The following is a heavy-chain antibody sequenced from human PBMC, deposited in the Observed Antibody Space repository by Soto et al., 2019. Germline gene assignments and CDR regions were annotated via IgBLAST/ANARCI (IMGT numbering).Heavy chain of an antibody. V-gene: IGHV4-34*01. CDR2: INHSGST. Sequence: QVQLQQWGAGLLKPSETLSLTCAVYGGSFSVYYWSWIRQPPGKGLEWIGEINHSGSTNYNPSLKSRVTISVDTSKNQFSLKLSSVTAADTAVYYCARGRRGYYGSGSYYFDYWGQGTLVTVSS. J-gene: IGHJ4*02. CDR1: GGSFSVYY. CDR3: ARGRRGYYGSGSYYFDY. D-gene: IGHD3-10*01.